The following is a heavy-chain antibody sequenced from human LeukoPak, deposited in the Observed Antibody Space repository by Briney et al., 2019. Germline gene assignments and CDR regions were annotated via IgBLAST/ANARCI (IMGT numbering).Heavy chain of an antibody. CDR1: GFTFSSSA. CDR3: AKLLPN. J-gene: IGHJ4*02. CDR2: ISASGGST. Sequence: GGSLRLSCAASGFTFSSSAMSWVRQVPGKGLEWVSGISASGGSTYYADSVRGRFTISRDNSKNTLYLQMNSLRAEDTAIYHCAKLLPNWGQGTLVTVSS. V-gene: IGHV3-23*01.